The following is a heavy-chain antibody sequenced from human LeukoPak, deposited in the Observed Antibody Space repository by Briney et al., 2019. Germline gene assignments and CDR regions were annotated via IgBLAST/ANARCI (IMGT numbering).Heavy chain of an antibody. D-gene: IGHD3-16*02. CDR2: ITGSSTYI. CDR3: ARGFADFVWGSYPSSY. CDR1: GFTFTSSG. J-gene: IGHJ4*02. V-gene: IGHV3-21*01. Sequence: GGSLRLSCEASGFTFTSSGMHWVRQAPGKGLEWVSSITGSSTYIHYADSVKGRFTISRDNAKNSLYLQMNSLRAEDTAVYYCARGFADFVWGSYPSSYWGQGILVTVSS.